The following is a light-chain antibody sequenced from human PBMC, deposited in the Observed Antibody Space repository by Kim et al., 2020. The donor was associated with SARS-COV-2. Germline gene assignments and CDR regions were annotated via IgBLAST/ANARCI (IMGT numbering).Light chain of an antibody. V-gene: IGKV3-20*01. CDR3: QHYGTSPYT. J-gene: IGKJ2*01. CDR1: QSRSARS. CDR2: GAS. Sequence: WSRGEGATLPWKASQSRSARSLAWYQQRPGQSPRLLIYGASTRAPGIPDRFSGSGSGTDFTLTISRLEPDDFAVYFCQHYGTSPYTFGQGTKLEI.